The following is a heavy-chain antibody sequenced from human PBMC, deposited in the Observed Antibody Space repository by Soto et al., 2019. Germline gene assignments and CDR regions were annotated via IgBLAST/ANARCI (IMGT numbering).Heavy chain of an antibody. D-gene: IGHD6-6*01. Sequence: ASVKVSCKASGYTFTSYDINWVRQATGQGLEWMGWMNPNSGNTGYAQKFQGRVTMTRNTSISTAYMELSSLRSEDTAVYYCARDERSYSSSSSYYYYYMDVWGKGTTVTVSS. V-gene: IGHV1-8*01. J-gene: IGHJ6*03. CDR3: ARDERSYSSSSSYYYYYMDV. CDR1: GYTFTSYD. CDR2: MNPNSGNT.